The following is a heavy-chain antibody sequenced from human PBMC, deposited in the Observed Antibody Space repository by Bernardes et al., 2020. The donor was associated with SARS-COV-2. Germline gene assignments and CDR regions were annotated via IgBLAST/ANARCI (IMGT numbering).Heavy chain of an antibody. CDR2: INHGGST. J-gene: IGHJ4*02. V-gene: IGHV4-34*01. Sequence: SEPLSLTCAVYGGSFINYYWSWIRQPPGKGLEWIGEINHGGSTNYNPSLKSRVTISVDTSKNQFSLKLRSVTAADTALYYCASSGYAYGSRYGFGYWGQGSLVTVAS. CDR3: ASSGYAYGSRYGFGY. D-gene: IGHD5-18*01. CDR1: GGSFINYY.